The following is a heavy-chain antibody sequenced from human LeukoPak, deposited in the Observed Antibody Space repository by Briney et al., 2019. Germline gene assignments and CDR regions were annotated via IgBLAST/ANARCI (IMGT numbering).Heavy chain of an antibody. D-gene: IGHD4-17*01. CDR3: ARAIGSYGDSAY. V-gene: IGHV3-48*04. CDR1: GFTFRSFS. CDR2: ITSSSSST. J-gene: IGHJ4*02. Sequence: QPGGSLRLSCAASGFTFRSFSMNWVRQAPGKGLEWISYITSSSSSTYYADSVKGRFTISRDNAKNSLYLQMNSLRADDTAVYYCARAIGSYGDSAYWGQGTLVTVSS.